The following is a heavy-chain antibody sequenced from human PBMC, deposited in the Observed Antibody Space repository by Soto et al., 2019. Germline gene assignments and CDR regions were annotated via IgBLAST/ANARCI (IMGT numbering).Heavy chain of an antibody. J-gene: IGHJ6*02. CDR1: GYTSTSYY. CDR2: INPSGGST. Sequence: GASVKVSCKASGYTSTSYYMHWVRQAPGQGLEWMGIINPSGGSTSYAQKFQGRVTMTRDTSTSTVYMELSSLRSEGTAVYYCARDGARFTIFGVVTLYGMDVWGQGTTVTVSS. D-gene: IGHD3-3*01. CDR3: ARDGARFTIFGVVTLYGMDV. V-gene: IGHV1-46*01.